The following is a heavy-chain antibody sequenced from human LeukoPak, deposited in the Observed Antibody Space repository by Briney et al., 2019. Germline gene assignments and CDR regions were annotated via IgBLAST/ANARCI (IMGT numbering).Heavy chain of an antibody. CDR1: GFTFSNFA. J-gene: IGHJ6*02. V-gene: IGHV3-30*03. Sequence: GGSLRLSCAASGFTFSNFAMSWVRQAPGKGLEWVAVISYDGSNKYYADSVKGRFTISRDNAKNSLYLQMNSLRAEDTAVYYCARMIIAVAGSNYYYGMDVWGQGTTVTVSS. CDR3: ARMIIAVAGSNYYYGMDV. CDR2: ISYDGSNK. D-gene: IGHD6-19*01.